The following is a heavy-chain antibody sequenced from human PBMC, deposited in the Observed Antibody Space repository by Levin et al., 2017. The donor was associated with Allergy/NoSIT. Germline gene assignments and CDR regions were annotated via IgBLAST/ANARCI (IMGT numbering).Heavy chain of an antibody. CDR1: GYSFTSYW. J-gene: IGHJ3*02. CDR3: ARTKWLAKTDAFDI. V-gene: IGHV5-51*01. Sequence: GGSLRLSCKGSGYSFTSYWIGWVRQMPGKGLEWMGIIYPGDSDTRYSPSFQGQVTISADKSISTAYLQWSSLKASDTAMYYCARTKWLAKTDAFDIWGQGTMVTVSS. D-gene: IGHD6-19*01. CDR2: IYPGDSDT.